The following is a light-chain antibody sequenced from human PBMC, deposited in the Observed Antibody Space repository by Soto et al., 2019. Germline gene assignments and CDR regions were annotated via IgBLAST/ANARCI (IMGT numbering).Light chain of an antibody. CDR3: AAWDDSLSAYV. CDR2: SNN. Sequence: QSVLTQPPSASGALGQRVIVSCSGGSSNVGSNSVNWYQQLPGSAPKLLIFSNNQRPSGVPDRLSGSKSGTSASLAIGGLQSDDEADYYCAAWDDSLSAYVFGTGTKMTVL. J-gene: IGLJ1*01. CDR1: SSNVGSNS. V-gene: IGLV1-44*01.